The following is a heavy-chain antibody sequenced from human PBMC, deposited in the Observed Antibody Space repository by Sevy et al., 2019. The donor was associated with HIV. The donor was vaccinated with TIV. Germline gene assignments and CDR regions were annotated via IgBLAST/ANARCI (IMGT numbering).Heavy chain of an antibody. V-gene: IGHV1-2*06. Sequence: ASVKVSCKASGYTFTDYYMHWVRQAPGQGLEWMGRINPKRGDTNFVRKFQGRVTMTRDTSISTADMELSRLTSDDTAVYYCARDPVAPNPAGMDVWGQGTTVTVSS. J-gene: IGHJ6*02. CDR3: ARDPVAPNPAGMDV. CDR1: GYTFTDYY. CDR2: INPKRGDT. D-gene: IGHD5-12*01.